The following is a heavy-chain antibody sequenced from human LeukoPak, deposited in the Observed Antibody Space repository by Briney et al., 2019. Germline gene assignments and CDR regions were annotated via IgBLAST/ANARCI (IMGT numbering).Heavy chain of an antibody. CDR1: GGSISSYY. D-gene: IGHD6-25*01. CDR3: ARDLSGAFDI. V-gene: IGHV4-59*01. Sequence: KPSETLSLTCTVSGGSISSYYWSWIRQPPGKGLEWIGYIYYSGSTNCNPSLKSRVTISVDTSKNQFSLKLSSVTAADTAVYYCARDLSGAFDIWGQGTMVTVSS. CDR2: IYYSGST. J-gene: IGHJ3*02.